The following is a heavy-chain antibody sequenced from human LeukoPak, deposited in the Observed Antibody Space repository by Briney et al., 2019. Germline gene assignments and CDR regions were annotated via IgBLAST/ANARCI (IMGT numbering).Heavy chain of an antibody. CDR3: ARSIPYGTTWYGRSGY. Sequence: GGSLRRSCAASGFPFSSYSMTWVRQAPGKGLEWVANIKPDGTTKFYVDSVKGRFTISRDNALNSLYLQMNSLRAEDTAIYYCARSIPYGTTWYGRSGYWGQGTLVTVSS. J-gene: IGHJ4*02. V-gene: IGHV3-7*03. CDR1: GFPFSSYS. CDR2: IKPDGTTK. D-gene: IGHD6-13*01.